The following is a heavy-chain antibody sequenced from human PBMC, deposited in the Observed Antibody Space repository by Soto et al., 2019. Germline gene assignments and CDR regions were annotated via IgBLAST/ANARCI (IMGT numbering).Heavy chain of an antibody. J-gene: IGHJ4*02. CDR1: GFTFSSYW. Sequence: LRLSCAASGFTFSSYWMSWVRQAPGKGLEWVANTKQDGSEKNYVDSVKGRFTISRDNAKNSLYLQMNSLRAEDTAVYYCARDLGYSTFDYWGQGTLVTVSS. V-gene: IGHV3-7*03. CDR2: TKQDGSEK. CDR3: ARDLGYSTFDY. D-gene: IGHD6-13*01.